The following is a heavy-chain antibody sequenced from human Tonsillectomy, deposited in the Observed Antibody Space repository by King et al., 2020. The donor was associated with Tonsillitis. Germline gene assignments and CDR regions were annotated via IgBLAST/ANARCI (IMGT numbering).Heavy chain of an antibody. CDR1: GYSFTSYW. Sequence: QLVQSGAEVKKPGESLKISCKGSGYSFTSYWIGWVRQMPGKGLEWMGIIYPGDSDTRYSPSFQGQVTISADKSISTAYLQWSSLKASDTAMYYCARIRSYYYDSSGYYRFGEVGPWGQGTLVTVSS. CDR2: IYPGDSDT. J-gene: IGHJ5*02. D-gene: IGHD3-22*01. CDR3: ARIRSYYYDSSGYYRFGEVGP. V-gene: IGHV5-51*01.